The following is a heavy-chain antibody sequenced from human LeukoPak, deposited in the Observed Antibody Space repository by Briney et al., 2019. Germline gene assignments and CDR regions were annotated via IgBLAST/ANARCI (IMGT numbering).Heavy chain of an antibody. J-gene: IGHJ3*02. CDR1: GFTFSSYA. CDR3: AEDLTVTTYLDAFDI. V-gene: IGHV3-23*01. D-gene: IGHD4-17*01. Sequence: PGGSLRLSCAASGFTFSSYAMSWVGQAPGKGLEWVSAISGSGGSTYYADSVKGRFTISRDNPKNTLYLQMNSLRAEDTAVYYCAEDLTVTTYLDAFDIWGQGTMVTVSS. CDR2: ISGSGGST.